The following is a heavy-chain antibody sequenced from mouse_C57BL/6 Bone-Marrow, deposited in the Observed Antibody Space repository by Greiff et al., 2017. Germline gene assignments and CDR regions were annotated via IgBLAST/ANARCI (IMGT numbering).Heavy chain of an antibody. CDR1: GYTFTSYW. Sequence: QVQLQQPGAELVKPGASVKLSCKASGYTFTSYWMHWVKQRPGQGLEWIGMIHPNSGSTNYNEKFKSKATLTVDKSSSTAYMQLSSLTSEDSAVDYCARERVTAVWYFDVWGTGTTVTVSS. CDR3: ARERVTAVWYFDV. V-gene: IGHV1-64*01. CDR2: IHPNSGST. D-gene: IGHD2-2*01. J-gene: IGHJ1*03.